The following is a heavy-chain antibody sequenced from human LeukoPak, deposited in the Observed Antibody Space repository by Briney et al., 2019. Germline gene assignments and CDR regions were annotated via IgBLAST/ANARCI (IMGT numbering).Heavy chain of an antibody. Sequence: GGSLRLSCAASGFTFSSYSMNWVRQAPGKGLEWVSSISSSNSYIYNADSVKGRFTIYRDNAKTSLYLQMNSLRAEDTAVYYCARDQGLLVVAGRFGYWGQGTPVTVSS. D-gene: IGHD6-19*01. V-gene: IGHV3-21*01. CDR3: ARDQGLLVVAGRFGY. CDR2: ISSSNSYI. CDR1: GFTFSSYS. J-gene: IGHJ4*02.